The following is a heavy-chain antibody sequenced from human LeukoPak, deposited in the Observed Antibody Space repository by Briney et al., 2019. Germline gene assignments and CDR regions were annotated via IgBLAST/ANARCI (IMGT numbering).Heavy chain of an antibody. Sequence: GGSLRLSCAASGFTFDDYGMSWVRQAPGKGLEWVSGINWNGGSTGYADSVKGRFTISRDNAKNSPYLQMNSLRAEDTALYYCARGCSGVVAAKSCDYWGQGTLVTVSS. V-gene: IGHV3-20*04. CDR3: ARGCSGVVAAKSCDY. J-gene: IGHJ4*02. D-gene: IGHD2-15*01. CDR2: INWNGGST. CDR1: GFTFDDYG.